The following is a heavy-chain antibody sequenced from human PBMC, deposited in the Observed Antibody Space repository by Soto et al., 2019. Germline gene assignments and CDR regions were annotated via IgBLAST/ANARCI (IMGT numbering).Heavy chain of an antibody. D-gene: IGHD6-6*01. V-gene: IGHV3-30*18. Sequence: QVQLVESGGGVVQPGTSLRLSCSASGFTLSGVDMHWVRQAPGTGLEWVEVMSYDGRNQYYADSVKGRFTVSRDSSKSTLYLQMNSLRTEDAAVYYCAKGGWYTSSSRSDCWGQGTLVTVSS. J-gene: IGHJ4*02. CDR3: AKGGWYTSSSRSDC. CDR1: GFTLSGVD. CDR2: MSYDGRNQ.